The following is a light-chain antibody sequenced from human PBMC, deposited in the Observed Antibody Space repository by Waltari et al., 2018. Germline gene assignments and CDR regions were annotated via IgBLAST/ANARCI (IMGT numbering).Light chain of an antibody. CDR2: NND. Sequence: QSVLTQPPSASGTPGQRVTMSCSGSSPNIGSNTVHLYQHLPGMAPKLLIYNNDQRPAGVPDRFSGSRSDTSASLAISGLQSEDEADYYCGSWDDGLNGLVFGGGTKLTVL. J-gene: IGLJ2*01. CDR3: GSWDDGLNGLV. V-gene: IGLV1-44*01. CDR1: SPNIGSNT.